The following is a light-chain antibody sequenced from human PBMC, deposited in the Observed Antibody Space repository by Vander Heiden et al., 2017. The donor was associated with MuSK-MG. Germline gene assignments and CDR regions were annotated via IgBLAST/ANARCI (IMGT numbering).Light chain of an antibody. Sequence: DIQMTQSPSSLSATVGDRVTITCRASQSVISYLNWYRQKPGKAPKLLIYAASSLQSGVPSRFSGSGSGTDFTLTISRLQPEDFATYYCQQSDSSPQTFGQGTKVEIK. J-gene: IGKJ1*01. V-gene: IGKV1-39*01. CDR1: QSVISY. CDR3: QQSDSSPQT. CDR2: AAS.